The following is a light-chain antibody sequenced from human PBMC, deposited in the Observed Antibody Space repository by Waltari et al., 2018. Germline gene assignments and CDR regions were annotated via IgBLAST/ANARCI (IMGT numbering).Light chain of an antibody. Sequence: QSALSQPPSASGSPGQSATISCTGSSSDVGAYDYVSWYQQRPGKAPKVLIYEVNKRPAGVPHRFSGSKSGATASLTVSWLQAEDEGDYYCASYAGGDTPYVFGTGTTVTV. CDR3: ASYAGGDTPYV. CDR2: EVN. CDR1: SSDVGAYDY. V-gene: IGLV2-8*01. J-gene: IGLJ1*01.